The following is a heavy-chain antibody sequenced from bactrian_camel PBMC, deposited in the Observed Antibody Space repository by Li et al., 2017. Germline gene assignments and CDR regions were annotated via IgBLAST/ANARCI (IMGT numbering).Heavy chain of an antibody. J-gene: IGHJ4*01. Sequence: HVQLVESGGGSVEAGGSLRLSCAVSGYLYATYKMGWFRQAPGKERQGVATMDGYGKITYADSAKGRFTVSVDAAKNTLYLQMNSLKPEDTGMYYCAAEILYGGDDCTDEYDDWGQGTEVTVS. CDR2: MDGYGKI. CDR1: GYLYATYK. V-gene: IGHV3S53*01. CDR3: AAEILYGGDDCTDEYDD. D-gene: IGHD6*01.